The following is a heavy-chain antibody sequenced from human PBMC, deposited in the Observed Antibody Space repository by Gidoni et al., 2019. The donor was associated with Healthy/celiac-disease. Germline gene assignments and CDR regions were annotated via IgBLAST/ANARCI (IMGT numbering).Heavy chain of an antibody. CDR2: ST. J-gene: IGHJ4*02. Sequence: STYYNPSLKSRVTISVDTSKNQFSLKLSSVTAADTAVYYCASGATVVIDYWGQGTLVTVSS. V-gene: IGHV4-39*01. CDR3: ASGATVVIDY. D-gene: IGHD2-21*01.